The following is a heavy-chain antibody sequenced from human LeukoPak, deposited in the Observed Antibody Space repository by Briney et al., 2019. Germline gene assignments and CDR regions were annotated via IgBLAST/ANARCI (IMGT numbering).Heavy chain of an antibody. V-gene: IGHV3-23*01. J-gene: IGHJ6*02. CDR3: ARAIARYSDSWLYFYYGLDV. CDR1: GFTFDDYG. CDR2: ISGGSEDT. D-gene: IGHD6-13*01. Sequence: GGSLRLSCAASGFTFDDYGMSWVRQAPGKGLEWVSSISGGSEDTYYADSVKGRFTISRDNSKSTLYLQMNSLRAEDTAVYYCARAIARYSDSWLYFYYGLDVWGQGTTVTVSS.